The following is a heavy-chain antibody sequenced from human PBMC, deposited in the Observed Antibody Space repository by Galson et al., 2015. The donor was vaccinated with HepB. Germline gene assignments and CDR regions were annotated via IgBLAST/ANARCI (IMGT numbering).Heavy chain of an antibody. CDR2: ISSGSTYI. CDR3: ARDPSGYSYGFRLGF. V-gene: IGHV3-21*01. D-gene: IGHD5-18*01. CDR1: GFTFSSYT. Sequence: SLRLSCAASGFTFSSYTINWVRQAPGKGLEWVSFISSGSTYIYYADSVKGRFTISRDNAKNSLYLQMNSLRAEDTAVYYCARDPSGYSYGFRLGFWGQGALVTVSS. J-gene: IGHJ4*02.